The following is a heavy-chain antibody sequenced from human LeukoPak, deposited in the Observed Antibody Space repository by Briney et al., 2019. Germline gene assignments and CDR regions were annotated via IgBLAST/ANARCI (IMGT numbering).Heavy chain of an antibody. CDR1: GFTFSSYW. V-gene: IGHV3-74*01. D-gene: IGHD2-21*02. Sequence: GGSLRLSCVASGFTFSSYWMHWVRQDPRKGLVWVSRINGDGRNINYADSVRGRFTISRDNSKNTLFLQMNSLRAEDTAVYYCTGLVVTFTTDTFDIWGQGTMVTVSS. CDR3: TGLVVTFTTDTFDI. CDR2: INGDGRNI. J-gene: IGHJ3*02.